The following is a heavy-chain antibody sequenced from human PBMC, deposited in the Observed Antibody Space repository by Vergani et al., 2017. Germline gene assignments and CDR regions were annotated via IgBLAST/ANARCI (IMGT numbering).Heavy chain of an antibody. CDR1: GFTFSSYA. Sequence: EVQLLESGGGLVQPGGSLRLSCAASGFTFSSYAMSWVRQAPGKGLEWVSAISGSGGSTYYADSVKGRFTIARDNSKNTLYLQMNSLRAEDTAVYYCGKGPTGVGYYYYGMDVGGQGTTVTVSS. V-gene: IGHV3-23*01. D-gene: IGHD7-27*01. CDR3: GKGPTGVGYYYYGMDV. J-gene: IGHJ6*02. CDR2: ISGSGGST.